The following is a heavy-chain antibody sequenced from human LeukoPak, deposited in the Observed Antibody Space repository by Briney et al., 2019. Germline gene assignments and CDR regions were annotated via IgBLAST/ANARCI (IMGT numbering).Heavy chain of an antibody. J-gene: IGHJ6*02. CDR1: GYTFTGYY. V-gene: IGHV1-2*02. Sequence: GASVKVSCKASGYTFTGYYMHWVRQAPGQGLEWMGWINPNSGGTNYAQKFQGRVTMTRDTSISTAYMELSRLRSEDTAVYYCATSTVTTWDYYGMDVWGQGTTVTVSS. CDR3: ATSTVTTWDYYGMDV. D-gene: IGHD4-17*01. CDR2: INPNSGGT.